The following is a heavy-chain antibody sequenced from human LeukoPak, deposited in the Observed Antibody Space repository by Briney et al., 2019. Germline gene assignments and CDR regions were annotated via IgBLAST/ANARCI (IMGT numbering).Heavy chain of an antibody. V-gene: IGHV3-33*01. CDR1: GFTFSSYG. CDR3: ARDEVTTPRD. D-gene: IGHD4-17*01. J-gene: IGHJ4*02. Sequence: PGGSLRLSCAASGFTFSSYGMHWVRQAPGKGLEWVAVMWYDGSNKYYADSVKGRFTISRDNSKNTLYLQMHSLRAEDTAVYYCARDEVTTPRDWGQGTLATVSS. CDR2: MWYDGSNK.